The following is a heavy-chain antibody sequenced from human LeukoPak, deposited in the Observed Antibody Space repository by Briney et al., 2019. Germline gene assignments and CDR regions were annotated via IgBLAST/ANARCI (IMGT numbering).Heavy chain of an antibody. V-gene: IGHV3-9*01. CDR1: GFTFSSFW. CDR2: ISWNSGSI. Sequence: GGSLRLSCAASGFTFSSFWMSWVRQAPGKGLEWVSGISWNSGSIGYADSVKGRFTISRDNAKNSLYLQMNSLRAEDTALYYCAKGASIAVAAPPDYWGQGTLVTVSS. J-gene: IGHJ4*02. CDR3: AKGASIAVAAPPDY. D-gene: IGHD6-19*01.